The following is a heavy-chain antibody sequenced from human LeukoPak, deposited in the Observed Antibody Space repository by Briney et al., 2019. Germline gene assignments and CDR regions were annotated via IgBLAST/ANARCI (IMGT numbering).Heavy chain of an antibody. Sequence: GGSLRLSCAASGFTFSSYGMHWVRQAPGKGLEWVAFIWYDGSNKYYADSVKGRFTISRDNSKNTLYLQMNSLRAEDTAVYYCATHYDFWSGPMGYFDYWGQGTLVTVSS. CDR3: ATHYDFWSGPMGYFDY. CDR2: IWYDGSNK. V-gene: IGHV3-30*02. D-gene: IGHD3-3*01. CDR1: GFTFSSYG. J-gene: IGHJ4*02.